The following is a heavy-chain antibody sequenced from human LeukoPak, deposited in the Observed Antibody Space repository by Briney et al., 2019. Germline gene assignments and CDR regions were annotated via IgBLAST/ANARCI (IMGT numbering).Heavy chain of an antibody. CDR2: IIPILGIA. CDR1: GGTFSSYA. D-gene: IGHD6-19*01. Sequence: AASAKVSCKASGGTFSSYAISWVRQAPGQGLEWMGRIIPILGIANYAQKFQGRVTITADKSTSTAYMELSSLRSEDTAVYYCAREVPPSSGWYYFDYWGQGTLVTVSS. V-gene: IGHV1-69*04. J-gene: IGHJ4*02. CDR3: AREVPPSSGWYYFDY.